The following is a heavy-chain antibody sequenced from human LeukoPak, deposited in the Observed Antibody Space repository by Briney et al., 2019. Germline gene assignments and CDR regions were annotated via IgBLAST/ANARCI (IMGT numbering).Heavy chain of an antibody. J-gene: IGHJ4*02. CDR2: ISKTGRTT. CDR1: GFSFDAYA. CDR3: AKRSGYCSTINCYRLYDY. D-gene: IGHD2-2*01. V-gene: IGHV3-23*01. Sequence: GGSLRISCAASGFSFDAYAMSWVRQAPGKGLEWVSGISKTGRTTFYTDSVKGRFTISRDNSKNTLYLQMNSLRAEDTALYYCAKRSGYCSTINCYRLYDYWGQGTLVTVSS.